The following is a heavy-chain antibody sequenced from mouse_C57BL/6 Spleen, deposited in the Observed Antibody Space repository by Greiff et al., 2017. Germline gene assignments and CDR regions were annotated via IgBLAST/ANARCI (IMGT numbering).Heavy chain of an antibody. J-gene: IGHJ1*03. CDR3: ARDDSSSDWYFDV. Sequence: EVKLVESEGGLVHPGSSMKLSCTASGFTFRDYYMAWVRQVPEKGLEWVANINYDGSSTYYLDSLESRFIISRDNANNILYLQMISLKSEDTATYYCARDDSSSDWYFDVWGTGTTVTVSS. V-gene: IGHV5-16*01. CDR2: INYDGSST. CDR1: GFTFRDYY. D-gene: IGHD1-1*01.